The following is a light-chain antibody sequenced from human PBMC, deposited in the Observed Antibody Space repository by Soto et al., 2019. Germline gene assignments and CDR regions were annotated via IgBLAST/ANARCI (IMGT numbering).Light chain of an antibody. Sequence: QSVLTQPPSASGTPGQRVTISCSGSSSNIGVNTVNWYQQFPGTAPKLLIHTNNQRPSGVPDRFSGSKSGTSASLAISGLQSEDEADYYCAAWDASLNGGVFGGGTKLTVL. CDR1: SSNIGVNT. CDR2: TNN. V-gene: IGLV1-44*01. J-gene: IGLJ3*02. CDR3: AAWDASLNGGV.